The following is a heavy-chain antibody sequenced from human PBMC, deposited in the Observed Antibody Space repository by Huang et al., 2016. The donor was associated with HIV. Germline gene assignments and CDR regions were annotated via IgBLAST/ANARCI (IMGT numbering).Heavy chain of an antibody. Sequence: EVQLVQSGAVVKKPGESLKISCKGSGYTFNGYWIGWVRQMPVKGLECVGICYPGDSDTTYSPSFKGQVTISADKSISTAFLQWRGLTASDTAMYYCARQEVGDFVVEPTGLGAFDIWGQGTMVTVSS. V-gene: IGHV5-51*01. CDR3: ARQEVGDFVVEPTGLGAFDI. CDR1: GYTFNGYW. J-gene: IGHJ3*02. CDR2: CYPGDSDT. D-gene: IGHD1-1*01.